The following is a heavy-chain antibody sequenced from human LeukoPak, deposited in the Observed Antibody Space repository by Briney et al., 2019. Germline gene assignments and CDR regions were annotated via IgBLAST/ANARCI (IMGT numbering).Heavy chain of an antibody. CDR1: GYTFSSYA. D-gene: IGHD1-14*01. J-gene: IGHJ4*02. CDR2: IGPTGSDR. Sequence: GGSLRLSCEGSGYTFSSYAMHWVRQAPGKGLEWVASIGPTGSDRYHADSIKGRFTISRDNANNFLYLQMNSLRAEDTAVYYCATETNGRHYDYWGQGTLLTVSS. V-gene: IGHV3-21*06. CDR3: ATETNGRHYDY.